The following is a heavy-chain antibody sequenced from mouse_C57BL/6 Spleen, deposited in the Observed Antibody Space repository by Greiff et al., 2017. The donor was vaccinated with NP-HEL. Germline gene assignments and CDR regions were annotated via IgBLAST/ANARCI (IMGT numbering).Heavy chain of an antibody. D-gene: IGHD1-1*02. J-gene: IGHJ4*01. CDR3: ERQGDGGRDMDD. V-gene: IGHV5-6*01. CDR2: ISSGGSYT. Sequence: EVQLQESGGDLVKPGGSLKLSCAASGFTFSSYGMSWVRQTPDKRLEWVATISSGGSYTYYPDSVKGRFTISRDNAKNTLYLQMSSLKSEDTAMCDSERQGDGGRDMDDWGKGTSVTVSS. CDR1: GFTFSSYG.